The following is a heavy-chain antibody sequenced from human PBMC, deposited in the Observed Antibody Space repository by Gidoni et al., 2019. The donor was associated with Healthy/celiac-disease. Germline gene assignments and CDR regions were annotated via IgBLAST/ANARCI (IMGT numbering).Heavy chain of an antibody. Sequence: QVQLQQWGAGLLKPSETLSLTCAVYGGSFSGYYWSWIRQPPGKGLEWIGEINHSGSTNYNPSLKSRVTISVDTSKNQFSLKLSSVTAADTAVYYCARARSGSSWDFDYWGQGTLVTVSS. CDR2: INHSGST. CDR1: GGSFSGYY. J-gene: IGHJ4*02. CDR3: ARARSGSSWDFDY. V-gene: IGHV4-34*01. D-gene: IGHD6-6*01.